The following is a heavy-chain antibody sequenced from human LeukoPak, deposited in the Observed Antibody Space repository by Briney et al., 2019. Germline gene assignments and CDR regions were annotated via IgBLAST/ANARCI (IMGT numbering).Heavy chain of an antibody. Sequence: SVKVSCKASGFTFTSSAVQWVRQARGQRLEWIGWIVVGSGNTNYAQKFQERVTITRDMSTSTAYMELSSLRSEDTAVYYCAAAPGYCSSTGCHHYYYYGMDVWGKGTTVTVSS. J-gene: IGHJ6*04. D-gene: IGHD2-2*01. CDR1: GFTFTSSA. CDR2: IVVGSGNT. V-gene: IGHV1-58*01. CDR3: AAAPGYCSSTGCHHYYYYGMDV.